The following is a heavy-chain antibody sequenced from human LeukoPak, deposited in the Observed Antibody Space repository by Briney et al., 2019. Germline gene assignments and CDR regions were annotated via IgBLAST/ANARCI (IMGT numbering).Heavy chain of an antibody. CDR3: ARVTGDYDFWSGLYFDY. CDR1: GFSVSNFY. CDR2: IYTSGTT. J-gene: IGHJ4*02. Sequence: PGGSLRLSCAASGFSVSNFYMSWVRQAPGKGLEWVSVIYTSGTTYYSDSVKGRFTISRDNSKSTLYLQMNSLRAEDTAVYYCARVTGDYDFWSGLYFDYWGQGTLLTVSS. V-gene: IGHV3-66*01. D-gene: IGHD3-3*01.